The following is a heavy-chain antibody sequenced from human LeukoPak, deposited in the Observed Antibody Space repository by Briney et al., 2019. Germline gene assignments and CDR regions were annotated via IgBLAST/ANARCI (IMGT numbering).Heavy chain of an antibody. D-gene: IGHD2-15*01. J-gene: IGHJ4*02. CDR2: ISYDGSNK. CDR3: ARMGSPYYFDY. V-gene: IGHV3-30*04. CDR1: GFTFSSYA. Sequence: HPGGSLRLSCAASGFTFSSYAMHWVRQAPGKGLEWVAVISYDGSNKYYADSVKGRFTISRDNSKNTLYLQMNSLRAEDTAVYYCARMGSPYYFDYRGQGTLVTVSS.